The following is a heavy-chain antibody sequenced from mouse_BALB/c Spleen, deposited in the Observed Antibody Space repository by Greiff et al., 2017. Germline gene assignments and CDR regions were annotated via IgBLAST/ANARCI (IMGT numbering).Heavy chain of an antibody. CDR3: ARTTVAHYFDY. J-gene: IGHJ2*01. D-gene: IGHD1-1*01. CDR1: GFNIKDTY. V-gene: IGHV14-3*02. Sequence: EVKLMESGAELVKPGASVKLSCTASGFNIKDTYMHWVKQRPEQGLEWIGRIDPANGNTKYDPKFQGKATITADTSSNTAYLQLSSLTSEDTAVYYCARTTVAHYFDYWGQGTTLTVSS. CDR2: IDPANGNT.